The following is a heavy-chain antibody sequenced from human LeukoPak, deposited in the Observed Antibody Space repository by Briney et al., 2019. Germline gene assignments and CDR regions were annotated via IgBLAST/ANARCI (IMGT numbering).Heavy chain of an antibody. J-gene: IGHJ6*03. CDR3: ARARGVVVPAATTSESYYYYMDV. CDR1: GGYFSGYY. CDR2: INHSGST. D-gene: IGHD2-2*01. V-gene: IGHV4-34*01. Sequence: SETLSLTCAVYGGYFSGYYWSWIRQPPGKGLEWIGEINHSGSTNYNPSLKSRVTISVDTSKNQFSLKLSSVTAADTAVYYCARARGVVVPAATTSESYYYYMDVWGKGTTVTVSS.